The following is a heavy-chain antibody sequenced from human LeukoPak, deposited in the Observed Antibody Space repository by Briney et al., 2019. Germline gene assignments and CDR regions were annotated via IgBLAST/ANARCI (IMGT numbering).Heavy chain of an antibody. Sequence: GGSLRLSCAASGLNFSNYWMSWVRQTPGKGLDWVANINRDGSEKYYVDSVEGQFTISRDNAKNSLFLQMNSLRVEDTAVYYCARRRGYSYGRNNYYFDYWGQGTLVTVSS. CDR3: ARRRGYSYGRNNYYFDY. D-gene: IGHD5-18*01. CDR1: GLNFSNYW. J-gene: IGHJ4*02. V-gene: IGHV3-7*03. CDR2: INRDGSEK.